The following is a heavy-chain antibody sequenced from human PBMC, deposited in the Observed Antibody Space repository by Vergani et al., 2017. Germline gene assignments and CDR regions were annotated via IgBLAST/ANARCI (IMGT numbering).Heavy chain of an antibody. D-gene: IGHD6-6*01. Sequence: QVQLQQWGAGLLKPSETLSLTCAVYGGSFSGYYWNWIRQPPGKGLEWIGEINYSGGTNYNPSLKSRVTISLDTSKNQFSLKLTSVTAADTALYYCARGRGQLVQYYYYMDVWGKGTTVTVSS. CDR2: INYSGGT. CDR1: GGSFSGYY. CDR3: ARGRGQLVQYYYYMDV. V-gene: IGHV4-34*01. J-gene: IGHJ6*03.